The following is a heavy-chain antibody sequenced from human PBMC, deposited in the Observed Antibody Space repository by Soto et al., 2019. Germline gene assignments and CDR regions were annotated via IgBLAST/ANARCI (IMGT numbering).Heavy chain of an antibody. V-gene: IGHV4-34*01. Sequence: SETLSLTCAVYGGSFSGYYWSWIRQPPGKGLEWIGEINHSGSTNYNPSLKSRVTISVDTSKNQFSLKLSSVTAADTAVYYCARARGYCSGGSCYGRNWFDPWGQGTLVTVSS. CDR2: INHSGST. D-gene: IGHD2-15*01. CDR1: GGSFSGYY. J-gene: IGHJ5*02. CDR3: ARARGYCSGGSCYGRNWFDP.